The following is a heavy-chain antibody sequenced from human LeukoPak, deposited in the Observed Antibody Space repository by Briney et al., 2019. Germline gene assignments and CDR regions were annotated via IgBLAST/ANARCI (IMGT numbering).Heavy chain of an antibody. V-gene: IGHV4-39*01. Sequence: SETLSLTCTVSGGSISTYYWSWIRQPPGKGLEWIGSIYYSGYTYYNPSLRSRLTISIDTSQNQFSLRLTSVTAADTALYYCASRDIGQFQNDPWGQGTLVTVSS. CDR1: GGSISTYY. J-gene: IGHJ5*02. CDR2: IYYSGYT. CDR3: ASRDIGQFQNDP. D-gene: IGHD5-24*01.